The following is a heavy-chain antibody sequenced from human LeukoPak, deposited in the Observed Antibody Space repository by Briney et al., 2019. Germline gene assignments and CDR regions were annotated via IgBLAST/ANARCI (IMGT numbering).Heavy chain of an antibody. V-gene: IGHV3-23*01. D-gene: IGHD5-18*01. CDR1: GFTFANYA. Sequence: GGSLRLSCAASGFTFANYAMSWVRQGPGKGLEWVSSISGSGGSTYYADSVKGRFTISRDNSKNTLYLQMNSLRAEDTAVYYCAKAYVDTAVTAAYYFDYWGQGTLVTVSS. J-gene: IGHJ4*02. CDR3: AKAYVDTAVTAAYYFDY. CDR2: ISGSGGST.